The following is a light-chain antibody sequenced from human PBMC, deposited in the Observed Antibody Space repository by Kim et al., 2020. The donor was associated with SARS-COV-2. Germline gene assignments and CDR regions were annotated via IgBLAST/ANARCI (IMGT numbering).Light chain of an antibody. J-gene: IGKJ4*01. CDR3: QKYNSAPLT. CDR1: QGISNY. V-gene: IGKV1-27*01. CDR2: AAS. Sequence: ASVGDRVTITCRESQGISNYLAWYQQKPGKVPKLLIYAASALQSGVPSRFSGSGSGTDFTLTISSLQPVDVATYYCQKYNSAPLTFGGGTKVDIK.